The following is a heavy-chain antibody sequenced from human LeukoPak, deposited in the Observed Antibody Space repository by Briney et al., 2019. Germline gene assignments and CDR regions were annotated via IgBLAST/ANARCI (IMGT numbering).Heavy chain of an antibody. Sequence: GGSLRLSCAASGFTFSSHAMSWVRQAPGEGLEWVSAVSGSGGSTYYADSVKGRFTISRDNSKNTLYLQMNSLRAEDTAVYYCAKGDCSSTSCFTYYYYGMDVWGQGTTVTVSS. CDR1: GFTFSSHA. J-gene: IGHJ6*02. D-gene: IGHD2-2*02. CDR2: VSGSGGST. CDR3: AKGDCSSTSCFTYYYYGMDV. V-gene: IGHV3-23*01.